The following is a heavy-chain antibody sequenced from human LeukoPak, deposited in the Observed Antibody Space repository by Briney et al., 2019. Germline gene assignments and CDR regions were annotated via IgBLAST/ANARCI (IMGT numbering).Heavy chain of an antibody. V-gene: IGHV3-23*01. CDR1: GFTFSSYA. CDR3: AKDVPKVGVTGDFDY. D-gene: IGHD3-10*01. J-gene: IGHJ4*02. CDR2: ISGSGGST. Sequence: GGSQRLSCAASGFTFSSYAMSWVRQAPGKGLEWVSAISGSGGSTYYADSVKGRFTISRDNSKNTLYLQMNSLRAEDTAVYYCAKDVPKVGVTGDFDYWGQGTLVTVSS.